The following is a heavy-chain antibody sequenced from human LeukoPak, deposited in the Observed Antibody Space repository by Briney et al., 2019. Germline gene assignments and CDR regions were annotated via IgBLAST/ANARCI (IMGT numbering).Heavy chain of an antibody. V-gene: IGHV3-21*01. CDR2: ISSSSSYI. Sequence: GGSLRLSCAASGFTFSSYWMSWVRQAPGKGLEWVSSISSSSSYIYYADSVKGRFTISRDNAKNSLYLQMNSLRAEDTAVYYCATTDYGDYLSYFDYWGQGTLVTVSS. CDR3: ATTDYGDYLSYFDY. J-gene: IGHJ4*02. CDR1: GFTFSSYW. D-gene: IGHD4-17*01.